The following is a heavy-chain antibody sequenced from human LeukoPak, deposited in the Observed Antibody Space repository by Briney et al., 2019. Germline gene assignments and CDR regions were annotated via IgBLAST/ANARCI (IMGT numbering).Heavy chain of an antibody. D-gene: IGHD2-15*01. J-gene: IGHJ4*02. CDR2: IRSKAYGGTT. V-gene: IGHV3-49*04. Sequence: GGSLRLSCTASGFTFGDYAMSWVRQAPGKGLEWVGFIRSKAYGGTTEYAASVKGRFTISRDDSKSIAYLQMNSLKTEDTAVYYCTRGDCSGGSCYPPGGAAFDYWGQGTLVTVSS. CDR1: GFTFGDYA. CDR3: TRGDCSGGSCYPPGGAAFDY.